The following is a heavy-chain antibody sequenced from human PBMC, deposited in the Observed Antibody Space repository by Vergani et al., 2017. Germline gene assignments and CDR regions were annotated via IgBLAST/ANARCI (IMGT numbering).Heavy chain of an antibody. V-gene: IGHV3-33*06. CDR1: GFTFSSYG. CDR2: IWYDGSNK. D-gene: IGHD3-3*01. Sequence: QVQLVESGGGVVQPGRSLRLSCAASGFTFSSYGMHWVRQAPGKGLEWVAVIWYDGSNKYYADSVKGRFTISRDNSKNTLYLQMNSLRAEDTAVYYCAKAQPFLTVFAGRFDYWGQGTLVTVSS. J-gene: IGHJ4*02. CDR3: AKAQPFLTVFAGRFDY.